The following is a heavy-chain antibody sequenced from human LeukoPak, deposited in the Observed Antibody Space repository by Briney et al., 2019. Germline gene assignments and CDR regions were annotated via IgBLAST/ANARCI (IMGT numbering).Heavy chain of an antibody. Sequence: PSQTLSLTCTVSGGSISSGDYYWSWIRQPPGKGLEWIGYIYYSGSTYYNSSLKSRVTISVDTSKNQFSLKLSSVTAADTAVYYCARDSWAEYCSSTSCSEDNWFDPWGQGTLVTVSS. CDR1: GGSISSGDYY. D-gene: IGHD2-2*01. CDR2: IYYSGST. V-gene: IGHV4-30-4*01. CDR3: ARDSWAEYCSSTSCSEDNWFDP. J-gene: IGHJ5*02.